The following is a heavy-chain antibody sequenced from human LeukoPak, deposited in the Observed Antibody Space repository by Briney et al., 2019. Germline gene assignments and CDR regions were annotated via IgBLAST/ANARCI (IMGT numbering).Heavy chain of an antibody. Sequence: GASVKVSCKASGYTFTSYGISWVRQAPGQRLEWMGWINAGNGNTKYSQKFQGRVTITRDTSASTAYMELSSLRSEDTAVYYCARGLNWNYGDYFDYWGQGTLVTVSS. CDR2: INAGNGNT. CDR3: ARGLNWNYGDYFDY. D-gene: IGHD1-7*01. J-gene: IGHJ4*02. CDR1: GYTFTSYG. V-gene: IGHV1-3*01.